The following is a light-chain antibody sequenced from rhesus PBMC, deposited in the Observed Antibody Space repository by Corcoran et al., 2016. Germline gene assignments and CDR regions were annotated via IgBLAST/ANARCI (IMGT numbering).Light chain of an antibody. CDR2: GAS. Sequence: EIVMTQSPATLSLSPGERATLSCRASQSVSSYVAWYQQKPEQAPRPLIYGASSRAPGLPDRCSGSGSGTDFTFIISSLEPEDVGVYYCPQYHNWWTFGQGTKVEIK. CDR1: QSVSSY. V-gene: IGKV3S9*01. CDR3: PQYHNWWT. J-gene: IGKJ1*01.